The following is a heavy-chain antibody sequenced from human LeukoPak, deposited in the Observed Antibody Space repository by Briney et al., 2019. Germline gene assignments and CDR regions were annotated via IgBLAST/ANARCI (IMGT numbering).Heavy chain of an antibody. J-gene: IGHJ5*02. CDR2: IDHTGST. D-gene: IGHD3-10*01. CDR3: GLRFHVGSGNWFDL. V-gene: IGHV4-34*08. Sequence: PSETLSLTCAVSGGTFRGYYWSWIRQPPGKGLAWIGEIDHTGSTNYNPSLESRVTLSVDTSKNQVSLNLNSLTAADTAVYARGLRFHVGSGNWFDLWGPGTLVTVSS. CDR1: GGTFRGYY.